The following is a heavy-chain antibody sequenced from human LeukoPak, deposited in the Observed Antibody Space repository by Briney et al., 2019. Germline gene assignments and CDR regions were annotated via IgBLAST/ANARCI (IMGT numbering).Heavy chain of an antibody. Sequence: SETLSLTCTVSGGSISSYYWSWIRQPPGRGLEWIGYIYYSGSTNYNPSLKGRVTISVDTSKNQFSLKLSSVTAADTAVYYCARTSGVGALRLNFDYWGQGTLVTVPS. D-gene: IGHD1-26*01. CDR1: GGSISSYY. J-gene: IGHJ4*02. V-gene: IGHV4-59*01. CDR3: ARTSGVGALRLNFDY. CDR2: IYYSGST.